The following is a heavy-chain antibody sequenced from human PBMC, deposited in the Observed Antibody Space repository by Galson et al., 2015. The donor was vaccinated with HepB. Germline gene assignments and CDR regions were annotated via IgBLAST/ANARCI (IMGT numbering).Heavy chain of an antibody. CDR1: GGTFSSYA. CDR3: ARDVTMVRGVINANPYNWFDP. D-gene: IGHD3-10*01. Sequence: SVKVSCKASGGTFSSYAISWVRQAPGQGLEWMGGIIPIFGTANYAQKFQGRVTITADKSTSTAYMELSSLRSEDTAVYYCARDVTMVRGVINANPYNWFDPWGQGTLVTVSS. V-gene: IGHV1-69*06. CDR2: IIPIFGTA. J-gene: IGHJ5*02.